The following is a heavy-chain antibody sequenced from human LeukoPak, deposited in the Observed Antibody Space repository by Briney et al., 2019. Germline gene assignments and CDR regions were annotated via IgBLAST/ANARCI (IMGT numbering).Heavy chain of an antibody. J-gene: IGHJ5*02. CDR2: INHSGST. Sequence: SETLSLTCTVSGGSISTNNWWSWVRQPPGKGLEWIGDINHSGSTNYNPSLKSRLTISVDKSKNQFSLKLSSVTAADTAFYYCATNYYYGSGSYYAPKNWFDPWGQGTLVTVSS. CDR1: GGSISTNNW. CDR3: ATNYYYGSGSYYAPKNWFDP. D-gene: IGHD3-10*01. V-gene: IGHV4-4*02.